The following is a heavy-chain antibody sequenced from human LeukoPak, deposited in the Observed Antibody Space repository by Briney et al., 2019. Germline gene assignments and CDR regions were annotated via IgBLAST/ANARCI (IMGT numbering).Heavy chain of an antibody. CDR3: AKSYYYHSGSFDY. CDR2: FSSDGRST. D-gene: IGHD3-10*01. V-gene: IGHV3-30*18. J-gene: IGHJ4*02. CDR1: GFTFSTFN. Sequence: PGGSLRLSCAASGFTFSTFNMHWVRQAPGKGLEWLAVFSSDGRSTFYAENVQGRFTLSRDNSKNTLSLQMNSLRAEDTAVYYCAKSYYYHSGSFDYWGQGTLVTVSS.